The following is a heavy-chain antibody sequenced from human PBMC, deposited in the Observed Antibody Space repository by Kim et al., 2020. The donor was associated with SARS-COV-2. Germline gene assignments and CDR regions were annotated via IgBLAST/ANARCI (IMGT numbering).Heavy chain of an antibody. CDR3: VTTGTNIFDI. D-gene: IGHD1-1*01. Sequence: SDTRHNPSFEGRVTMSVDKSISVAYLQWSSLKASDTAMYYCVTTGTNIFDIWGQGTMVTVSS. CDR2: SDT. V-gene: IGHV5-51*01. J-gene: IGHJ3*02.